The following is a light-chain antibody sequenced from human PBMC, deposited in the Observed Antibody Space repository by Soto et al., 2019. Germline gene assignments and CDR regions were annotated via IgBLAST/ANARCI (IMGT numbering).Light chain of an antibody. CDR2: AAS. Sequence: EIVLTHSPGTLSLSPGETATLSCRASQTGYSRYLAWYQQKRGQAPRLLIYAASSRATGVPDRFSGSGSGRELTRTIRRLEPEDFEVYYCQHYDSTVWTVGQGTKADIK. CDR1: QTGYSRY. CDR3: QHYDSTVWT. V-gene: IGKV3-20*01. J-gene: IGKJ1*01.